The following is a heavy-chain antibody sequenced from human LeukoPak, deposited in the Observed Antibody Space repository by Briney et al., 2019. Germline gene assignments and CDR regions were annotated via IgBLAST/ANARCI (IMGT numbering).Heavy chain of an antibody. D-gene: IGHD5-24*01. CDR3: ARGDGYNSYYYYYYMDV. J-gene: IGHJ6*03. Sequence: SETLSLTCTVSGSSISSYYWSWIRQPPGKGQEWIGYIYYSGSTNYNPSLKSRVTISVDTSKNQFSLKLSSVTAADTAVYYCARGDGYNSYYYYYYMDVWGKGTTVTVSS. CDR2: IYYSGST. V-gene: IGHV4-59*01. CDR1: GSSISSYY.